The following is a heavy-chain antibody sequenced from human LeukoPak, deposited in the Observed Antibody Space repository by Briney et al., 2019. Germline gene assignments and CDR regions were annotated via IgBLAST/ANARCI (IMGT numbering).Heavy chain of an antibody. J-gene: IGHJ4*02. D-gene: IGHD6-19*01. CDR1: GGSISSYY. Sequence: SETLSLTCTVPGGSISSYYWSWIRQPPGKGLEWIGYIYYSGNTNYNPSLKSRVTMSVDTSKNQFSLKLSSVTAADTAVYYCASAPGSGWYALDYWGQGTLVTVSS. V-gene: IGHV4-59*08. CDR2: IYYSGNT. CDR3: ASAPGSGWYALDY.